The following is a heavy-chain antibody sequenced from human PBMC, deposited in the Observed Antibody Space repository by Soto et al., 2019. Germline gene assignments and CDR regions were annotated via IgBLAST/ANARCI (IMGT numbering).Heavy chain of an antibody. V-gene: IGHV3-23*01. CDR2: LTASGLNT. CDR1: GFNFGSYG. J-gene: IGHJ6*02. Sequence: GGSLRLSCSASGFNFGSYGMSWVRQAPGKGLEWVSGLTASGLNTYYTDSVKGRFTISRDNSRNTVYLQMSGLRVEDTAVFHCAKGLGNAKEVWGQGTTVTVSS. CDR3: AKGLGNAKEV. D-gene: IGHD2-8*01.